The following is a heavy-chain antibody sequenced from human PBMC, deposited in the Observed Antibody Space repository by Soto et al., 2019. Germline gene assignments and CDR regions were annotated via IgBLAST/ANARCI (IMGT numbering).Heavy chain of an antibody. J-gene: IGHJ6*02. V-gene: IGHV4-59*08. CDR1: GDSIKSYY. D-gene: IGHD6-25*01. CDR2: VYYSGSA. CDR3: ARGAALNTYYNYYGMDV. Sequence: SETLSLTCTVSGDSIKSYYWSWIRQPPGKGLEWIGYVYYSGSAYYNPSLQSRVSISIDTSKNQFSLKLTSVTATDTAVYFCARGAALNTYYNYYGMDVWGQGTTVTVSS.